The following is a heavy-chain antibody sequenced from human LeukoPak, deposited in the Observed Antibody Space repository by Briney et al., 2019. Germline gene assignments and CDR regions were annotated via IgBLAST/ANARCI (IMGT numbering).Heavy chain of an antibody. CDR3: AREIDSSGWYYFDY. CDR1: GYTFTSYA. CDR2: INAGNGNT. Sequence: ASVKVSCKASGYTFTSYAMHWVRQAPGQRLEWMGWINAGNGNTEYSQKFQGRVTITRDTSASTAYMELSSLRSEDTAVYYCAREIDSSGWYYFDYWGQGTLVTVSS. J-gene: IGHJ4*02. D-gene: IGHD6-19*01. V-gene: IGHV1-3*01.